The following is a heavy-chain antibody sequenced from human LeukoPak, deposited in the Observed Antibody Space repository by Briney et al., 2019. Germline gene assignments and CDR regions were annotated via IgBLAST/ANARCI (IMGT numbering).Heavy chain of an antibody. Sequence: ASVKVSCKVSGYTLTELSMHWVRQAPGKGLEWMGGFDPEDGETIYAQKFQGRVTTTEDTSTDTAYMELSSLRSEDTAVYYCATAERLGELSFEWGQGTLVTVSS. CDR3: ATAERLGELSFE. J-gene: IGHJ4*02. D-gene: IGHD3-16*02. V-gene: IGHV1-24*01. CDR2: FDPEDGET. CDR1: GYTLTELS.